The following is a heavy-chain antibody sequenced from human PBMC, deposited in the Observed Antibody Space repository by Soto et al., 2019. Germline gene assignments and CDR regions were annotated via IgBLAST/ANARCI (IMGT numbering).Heavy chain of an antibody. CDR1: GSTFSSYA. CDR2: ISYDGSNK. CDR3: ARGTTVTNNWFDP. Sequence: QVQLVESGGGVVQPGRSLRLSCAASGSTFSSYAMHWVRQAPGKGLEWVAVISYDGSNKYYADSVKGRFTISRDNSKNTLYLQMNSLRAEDTAVYYCARGTTVTNNWFDPWGQGTLVTVSS. V-gene: IGHV3-30-3*01. J-gene: IGHJ5*02. D-gene: IGHD4-17*01.